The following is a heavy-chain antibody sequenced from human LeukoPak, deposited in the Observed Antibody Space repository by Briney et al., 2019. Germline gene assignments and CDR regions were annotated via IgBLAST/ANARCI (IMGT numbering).Heavy chain of an antibody. CDR1: GFTFSSYW. V-gene: IGHV3-74*01. CDR3: AGGGSIEVAGY. D-gene: IGHD6-19*01. J-gene: IGHJ4*02. CDR2: INSEGNST. Sequence: PGGSLRLSCAASGFTFSSYWMHWVRQAPGKGLVWVSRINSEGNSTNYADSVKGRFTISRDNAKNTLYLQMNSLRVEDTAVYFCAGGGSIEVAGYWGQGTLVTVSS.